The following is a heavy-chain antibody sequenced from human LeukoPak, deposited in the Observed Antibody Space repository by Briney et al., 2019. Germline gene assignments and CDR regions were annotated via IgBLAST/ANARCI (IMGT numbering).Heavy chain of an antibody. V-gene: IGHV4-59*01. J-gene: IGHJ4*02. CDR1: GGSISSYY. D-gene: IGHD6-19*01. CDR3: ARDRAVAGTFDY. Sequence: SETLSLTCTVSGGSISSYYWSWIRQPPGKGLEWIGYIYYSGGTNYNPSLKSRVTISVDTSKNQFSLKLSSVTAADTAVYYCARDRAVAGTFDYWGQGTLVTVSS. CDR2: IYYSGGT.